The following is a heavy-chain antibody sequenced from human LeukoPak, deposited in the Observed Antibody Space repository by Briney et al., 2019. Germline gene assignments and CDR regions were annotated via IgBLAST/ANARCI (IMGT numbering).Heavy chain of an antibody. Sequence: SETLSLTCTVSGGSISSYYWSWIRQPPGKGLEWIGYIYYSGSTNYNPSLKSRVTISVDTSKNQFSLKLSSVTAADTAVYYCARGPTMVRTNWFDPWGQGTLVTVSS. V-gene: IGHV4-59*12. D-gene: IGHD3-10*01. CDR2: IYYSGST. CDR3: ARGPTMVRTNWFDP. J-gene: IGHJ5*02. CDR1: GGSISSYY.